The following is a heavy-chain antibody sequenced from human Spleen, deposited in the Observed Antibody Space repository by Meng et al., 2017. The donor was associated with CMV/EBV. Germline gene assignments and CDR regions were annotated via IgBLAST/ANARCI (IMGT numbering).Heavy chain of an antibody. V-gene: IGHV1-2*02. Sequence: SCMSSGYSFTDYYVHWVQRAPGQGLEWVGWIYPNSGGTNYAQNFQARVNMTRDTSRSTAYMELTRLRSDDTAVYFCAGLGGPFDYFDSWGQGTLVTVSS. J-gene: IGHJ4*02. CDR2: IYPNSGGT. D-gene: IGHD3-16*01. CDR1: GYSFTDYY. CDR3: AGLGGPFDYFDS.